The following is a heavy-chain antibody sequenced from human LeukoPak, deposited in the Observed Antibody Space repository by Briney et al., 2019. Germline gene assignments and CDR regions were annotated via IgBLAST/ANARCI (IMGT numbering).Heavy chain of an antibody. V-gene: IGHV1-18*01. CDR2: ISAYNGNT. D-gene: IGHD6-19*01. CDR3: ARAVLAVAATGYFDY. Sequence: ASVKVSCKASGYTFTSYGISWVRQAPGQGLEWMGWISAYNGNTNYAQKLQGRVTMTTDTSTSTAYMELSSLRSEDTAVYYCARAVLAVAATGYFDYWGQGTLVTVSS. J-gene: IGHJ4*02. CDR1: GYTFTSYG.